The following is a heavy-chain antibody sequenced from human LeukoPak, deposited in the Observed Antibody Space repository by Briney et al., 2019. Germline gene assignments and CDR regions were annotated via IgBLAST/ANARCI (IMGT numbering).Heavy chain of an antibody. V-gene: IGHV1-2*02. D-gene: IGHD6-13*01. CDR1: GYTFTCYY. CDR3: ATGIAAAGRHYYYYYGMDV. CDR2: INPNSGGT. J-gene: IGHJ6*02. Sequence: ASVKVSCKASGYTFTCYYMHWVRQAPGQGLEWMGWINPNSGGTNYAQKFQGRVTMTRDTSISTAYMELSRLRSDDTAVYYCATGIAAAGRHYYYYYGMDVWGQGTTVTVSS.